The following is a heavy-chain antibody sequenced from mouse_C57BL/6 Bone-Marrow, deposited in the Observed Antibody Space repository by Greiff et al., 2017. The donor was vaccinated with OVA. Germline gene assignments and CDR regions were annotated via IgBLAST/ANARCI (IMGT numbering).Heavy chain of an antibody. J-gene: IGHJ3*01. Sequence: EVKRVESGGGLVQPGGSMKLSCVASGFTFSNSWMNWVRQSPEKGLEWVAQIRLKSDNYATHYAESVKGRFTISRDDSKSSVYLQMNNLRAEDTGIYYCTDYYGSSYWFAYWGQGTLVTVSA. CDR3: TDYYGSSYWFAY. CDR1: GFTFSNSW. V-gene: IGHV6-3*01. D-gene: IGHD1-1*01. CDR2: IRLKSDNYAT.